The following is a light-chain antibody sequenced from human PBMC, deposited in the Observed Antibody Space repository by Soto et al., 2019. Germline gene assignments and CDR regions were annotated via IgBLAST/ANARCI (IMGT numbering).Light chain of an antibody. J-gene: IGKJ5*01. V-gene: IGKV3-15*01. Sequence: EIGMTQSPATLSVSPGERATLSCWASQSVNSNLAWYQQKPGQAPRLLIYGASSRATGIPARFSGSGSGTEFTLTITSLQSEDFAVYYCQQYNNWPSITFGQGTRLEIK. CDR2: GAS. CDR1: QSVNSN. CDR3: QQYNNWPSIT.